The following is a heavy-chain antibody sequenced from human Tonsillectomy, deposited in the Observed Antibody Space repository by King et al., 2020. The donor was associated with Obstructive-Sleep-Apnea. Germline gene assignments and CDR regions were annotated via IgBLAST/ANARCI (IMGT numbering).Heavy chain of an antibody. D-gene: IGHD1-26*01. CDR1: GFTFGDYA. V-gene: IGHV3-49*03. CDR3: TRDLGGIVGATSDY. J-gene: IGHJ4*02. CDR2: IRSKAYGGTT. Sequence: EVQLVESGGGLVQPGRSLRLSCTASGFTFGDYAMSWFRQAPGKGLEWVGFIRSKAYGGTTEYAASVKGRFTISRDDSKSIAYLQMNSLKTEDTAVYYCTRDLGGIVGATSDYWGQGTLVTVSS.